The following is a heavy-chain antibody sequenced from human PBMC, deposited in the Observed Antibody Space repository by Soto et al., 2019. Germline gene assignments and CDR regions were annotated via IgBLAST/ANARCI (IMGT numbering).Heavy chain of an antibody. J-gene: IGHJ3*02. Sequence: QVQLVQSWAEVKKPGASVKVSCKASGYTFTASYMHWERQAPVQGLEWMGIIDPSGGSTSYSQKFQGRVTMTRDTSTSTVYMELNSLRSEDTAVFYCARDSGHYYRSDACDKWGQGTMVTVSS. D-gene: IGHD1-26*01. CDR1: GYTFTASY. CDR2: IDPSGGST. CDR3: ARDSGHYYRSDACDK. V-gene: IGHV1-46*01.